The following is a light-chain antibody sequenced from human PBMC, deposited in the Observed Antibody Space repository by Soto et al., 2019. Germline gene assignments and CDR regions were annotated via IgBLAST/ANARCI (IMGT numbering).Light chain of an antibody. Sequence: EIVMTQSPATLSVSPVERATLSCRASQSVSSNLAWYQQKPGQAPSLLIYGASTRATGTPARFSGSGSGTEFTLTISSLQPEDFATYYCQQGYSTLWTCGQGTKGDIK. CDR1: QSVSSN. J-gene: IGKJ1*01. V-gene: IGKV3-15*01. CDR3: QQGYSTLWT. CDR2: GAS.